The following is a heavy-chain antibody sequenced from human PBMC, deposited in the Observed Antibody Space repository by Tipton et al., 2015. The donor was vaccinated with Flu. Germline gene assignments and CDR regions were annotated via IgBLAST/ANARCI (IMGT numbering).Heavy chain of an antibody. Sequence: SLRLSCAASGFTFSSYAMHWVRQAPGKGLEWVAGIWYDGSNKYYADSVKGRFTISRDNSKNTLYLQMNSLRAEDTAVYYCARRDYSNYVSEPHNWFDPWGQGILVTVSS. D-gene: IGHD4-11*01. J-gene: IGHJ5*01. CDR3: ARRDYSNYVSEPHNWFDP. CDR1: GFTFSSYA. CDR2: IWYDGSNK. V-gene: IGHV3-33*01.